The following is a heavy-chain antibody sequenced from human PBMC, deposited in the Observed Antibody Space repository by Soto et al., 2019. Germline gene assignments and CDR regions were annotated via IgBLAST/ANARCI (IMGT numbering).Heavy chain of an antibody. Sequence: GGSLRLSCAASAFSFSSYAMHWVRQAPGKGLEWVAVISYDGTNKYYGDSVKGRFTISRDNSKNTLYLQMNTLRAEDTALYYCARDTLTGDGAFDIWGQGTMVTVSS. V-gene: IGHV3-30-3*01. J-gene: IGHJ3*02. CDR1: AFSFSSYA. D-gene: IGHD2-21*01. CDR2: ISYDGTNK. CDR3: ARDTLTGDGAFDI.